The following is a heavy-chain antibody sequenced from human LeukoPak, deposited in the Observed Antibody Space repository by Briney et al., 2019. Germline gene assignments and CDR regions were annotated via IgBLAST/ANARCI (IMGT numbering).Heavy chain of an antibody. CDR2: IYPGDSDT. D-gene: IGHD5-18*01. V-gene: IGHV5-51*01. CDR1: GYSFTSYW. Sequence: GESLKISSKGSGYSFTSYWIGWVRQMPGKGLEWMGIIYPGDSDTRYSPSFQGQVTISADKSISTAYLQWSSLKASDTAMYYCARRLPLAKGSSNWFDPWGQGTLVTVSS. J-gene: IGHJ5*02. CDR3: ARRLPLAKGSSNWFDP.